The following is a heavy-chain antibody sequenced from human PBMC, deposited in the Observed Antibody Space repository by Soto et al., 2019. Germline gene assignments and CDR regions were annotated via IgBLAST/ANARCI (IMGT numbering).Heavy chain of an antibody. Sequence: QVHLQESGPGLVKPSETLSLTCTVSGGSISSYYWSWIRQPPGKGLEWIGYIYYSGSTNYNPSLKSRVTISVDTSKNQFSLKLSSVTAADTAVYYCASPLLRNLPDAFDIWGQGTMVTVSS. CDR2: IYYSGST. V-gene: IGHV4-59*01. CDR1: GGSISSYY. J-gene: IGHJ3*02. CDR3: ASPLLRNLPDAFDI.